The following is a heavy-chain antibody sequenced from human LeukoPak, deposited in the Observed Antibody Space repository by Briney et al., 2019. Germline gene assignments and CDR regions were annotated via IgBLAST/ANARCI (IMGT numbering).Heavy chain of an antibody. Sequence: ASVKGSCKASGYTFTSYDINWVRQATGQGLEWMGWMNPNSGNTGYAQKFQGRVTMTRNTSISTAYMELSSLRSEDTAVYYCARAEFGVVIMDYWGQGTLVTVSS. CDR2: MNPNSGNT. V-gene: IGHV1-8*01. CDR3: ARAEFGVVIMDY. J-gene: IGHJ4*02. D-gene: IGHD3-3*01. CDR1: GYTFTSYD.